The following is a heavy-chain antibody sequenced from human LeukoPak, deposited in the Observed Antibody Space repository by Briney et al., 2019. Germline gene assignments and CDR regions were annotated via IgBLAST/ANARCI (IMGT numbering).Heavy chain of an antibody. Sequence: PSETLSLTCTVYGGSFSGYYWSWIRQPPGKGLEWIGEINHSGSTNYNPSLKSRITISVDTSKNQFSLNLSSVTAADTAVYYCARRIPYYLGSARGGFDYWGQGTLVTVSS. V-gene: IGHV4-34*01. J-gene: IGHJ4*02. D-gene: IGHD3-10*01. CDR1: GGSFSGYY. CDR2: INHSGST. CDR3: ARRIPYYLGSARGGFDY.